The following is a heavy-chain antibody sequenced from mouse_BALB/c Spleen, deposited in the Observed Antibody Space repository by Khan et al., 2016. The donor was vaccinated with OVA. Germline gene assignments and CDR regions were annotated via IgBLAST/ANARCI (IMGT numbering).Heavy chain of an antibody. CDR3: ARSFDGDFAWFAY. CDR2: IFPGNINT. Sequence: HVQLKESGPELVKPGTSVRISCKASGYTFTDYYVHWVKQRPGQGLEWIGWIFPGNINTKYNEKFKGKATLTADKSSSTAYMQLSSLTSEDSAVYFCARSFDGDFAWFAYWGQGTLVTVSA. D-gene: IGHD2-13*01. CDR1: GYTFTDYY. V-gene: IGHV1S56*01. J-gene: IGHJ3*01.